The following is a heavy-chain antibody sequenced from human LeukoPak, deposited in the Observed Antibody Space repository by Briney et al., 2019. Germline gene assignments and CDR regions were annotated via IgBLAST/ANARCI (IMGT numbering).Heavy chain of an antibody. V-gene: IGHV3-33*03. CDR2: IWHDGSIE. J-gene: IGHJ6*02. CDR3: ATGPLNDYGMGD. CDR1: GFTFSGSD. Sequence: PGGSLRLSCAASGFTFSGSDMHWVRQAPGKGLKWVAVIWHDGSIESYADSVKGRFTVSRDNSKTTPYLQMNSLRAEDTAVYYCATGPLNDYGMGDWGQGTTVTVSS.